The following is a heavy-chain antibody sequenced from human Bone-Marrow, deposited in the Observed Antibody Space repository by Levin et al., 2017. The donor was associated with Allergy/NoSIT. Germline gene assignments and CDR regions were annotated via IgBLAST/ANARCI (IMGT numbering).Heavy chain of an antibody. J-gene: IGHJ3*02. D-gene: IGHD3-22*01. CDR1: GFTFDDYA. Sequence: SCAASGFTFDDYAMHWVRQAPGKGLEWVSGISWNSGSIGYADSVKGRFTISRDNAKNSLYLQMNSLRAEDTALYYCAKGDVMIGRDAFDIWGQGTMVTVSS. CDR2: ISWNSGSI. V-gene: IGHV3-9*01. CDR3: AKGDVMIGRDAFDI.